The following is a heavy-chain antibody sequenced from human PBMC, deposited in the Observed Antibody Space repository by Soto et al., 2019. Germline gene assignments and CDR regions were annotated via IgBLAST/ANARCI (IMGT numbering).Heavy chain of an antibody. D-gene: IGHD2-2*01. J-gene: IGHJ5*02. CDR2: ISAYNGNT. CDR1: GYTFTSYG. Sequence: ASVKVSCKASGYTFTSYGISWVRQAPGQGLEWMGWISAYNGNTNYAQKLQGRVTMTTDTSTSTAYMELRSLRSDDTAVYCCARAGGYCSSTSCPQPAWFDPWGQGTLVTVSS. CDR3: ARAGGYCSSTSCPQPAWFDP. V-gene: IGHV1-18*01.